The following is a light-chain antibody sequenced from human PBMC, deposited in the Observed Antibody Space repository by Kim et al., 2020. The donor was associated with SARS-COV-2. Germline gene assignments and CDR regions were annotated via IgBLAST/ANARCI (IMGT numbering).Light chain of an antibody. V-gene: IGKV3-11*01. CDR1: QSVSTY. J-gene: IGKJ4*02. Sequence: PGQRAPLSCRASQSVSTYMAWYQQKPGQAPRLLIYDATVRASGIPVRFSGSGSGTDFTLTISNLEPEDFAVYYCQQRSDWPPVFGGGTKVDIK. CDR2: DAT. CDR3: QQRSDWPPV.